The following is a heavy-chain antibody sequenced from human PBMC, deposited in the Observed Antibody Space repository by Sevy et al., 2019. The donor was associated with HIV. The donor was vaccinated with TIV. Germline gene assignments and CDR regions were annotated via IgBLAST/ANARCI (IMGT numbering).Heavy chain of an antibody. D-gene: IGHD3-22*01. CDR2: IKQDESEQ. V-gene: IGHV3-7*01. Sequence: GGSLRLSCAASGFSFSTYWMHWVRQAPGKGLEWVANIKQDESEQYYVASVKGRFTISRDNAKNSVYLEMNSLGPEDTAIYYCAKGNSGSFDYWGQGTLVTVSS. J-gene: IGHJ4*02. CDR3: AKGNSGSFDY. CDR1: GFSFSTYW.